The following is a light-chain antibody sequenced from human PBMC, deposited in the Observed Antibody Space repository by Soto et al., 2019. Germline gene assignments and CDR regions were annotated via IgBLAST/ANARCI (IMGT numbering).Light chain of an antibody. CDR1: QTISSW. J-gene: IGKJ1*01. Sequence: DIPMTQSPSTLSGSVGDRVTITCRASQTISSWLAWYQQKPGKAPKLLIYKASTLKSGIPSRFSGSGSGTEFTLTISSLQPDDFATDYCQHYNSYSEEFGQGTKVELK. CDR2: KAS. V-gene: IGKV1-5*03. CDR3: QHYNSYSEE.